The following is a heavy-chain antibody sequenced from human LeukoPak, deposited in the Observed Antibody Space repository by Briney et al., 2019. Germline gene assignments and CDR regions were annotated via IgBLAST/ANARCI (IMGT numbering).Heavy chain of an antibody. CDR2: INHSGST. J-gene: IGHJ4*02. Sequence: PSETLSLTCAVYGGSFSGYYWSWIRQPPGKGLEWIGEINHSGSTNYNPSLKSRVTISVDTSKNQFSLKLSSVTAADTAVYYCARTVRGVLQVFDYWGQGTLVTVSS. CDR3: ARTVRGVLQVFDY. CDR1: GGSFSGYY. V-gene: IGHV4-34*01. D-gene: IGHD3-10*01.